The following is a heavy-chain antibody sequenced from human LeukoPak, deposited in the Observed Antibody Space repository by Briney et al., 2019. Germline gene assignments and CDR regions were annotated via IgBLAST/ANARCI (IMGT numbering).Heavy chain of an antibody. CDR1: GFTFSSYN. V-gene: IGHV3-48*02. CDR2: ISSSIRTT. Sequence: KPGGSLRLSCAGSGFTFSSYNMNWVRQAPGKGLEWVSYISSSIRTTYYADSVKGRFTISRDNAKNSLYLQMNSLRDEDTAVYYCAREKWGSFDYWGQGTLLTVSS. D-gene: IGHD1-26*01. CDR3: AREKWGSFDY. J-gene: IGHJ4*02.